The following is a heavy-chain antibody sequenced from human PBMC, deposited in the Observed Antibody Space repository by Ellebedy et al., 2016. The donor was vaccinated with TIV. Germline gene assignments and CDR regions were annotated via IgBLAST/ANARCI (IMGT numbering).Heavy chain of an antibody. Sequence: GESLKISCQGPGYTFTNSWIGWVRQMPGKGLEWMGNIYPGDSNIRYSPSFQGQVTISADKSISTAYLQWNSLKASDTAMYYCARYRSIAAGEYDSWGQGTLVTVSS. V-gene: IGHV5-51*01. J-gene: IGHJ4*02. CDR1: GYTFTNSW. D-gene: IGHD6-13*01. CDR3: ARYRSIAAGEYDS. CDR2: IYPGDSNI.